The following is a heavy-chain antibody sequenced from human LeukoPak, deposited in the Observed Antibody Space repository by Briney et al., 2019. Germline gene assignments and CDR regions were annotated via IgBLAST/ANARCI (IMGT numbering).Heavy chain of an antibody. V-gene: IGHV3-48*03. CDR1: GFTFSNYE. CDR2: ISSSSSTM. Sequence: GGSLRLSCAASGFTFSNYEMNWVRQAPGKGLEWVSYISSSSSTMYYADSVKGRFTISRDNAKNSLYLQMNSLRAEDTAVYYCARAGAHPDYWGQGTLVTVSS. J-gene: IGHJ4*02. D-gene: IGHD7-27*01. CDR3: ARAGAHPDY.